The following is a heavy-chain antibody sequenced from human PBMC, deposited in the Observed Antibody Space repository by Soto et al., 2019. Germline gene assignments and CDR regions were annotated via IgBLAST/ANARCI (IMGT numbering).Heavy chain of an antibody. J-gene: IGHJ6*02. V-gene: IGHV1-46*01. CDR2: INPSGGST. CDR1: GGTFSSYA. Sequence: ASVKVSCKASGGTFSSYAISWVRQAPGQGLEWMGIINPSGGSTSYAQKFQGRVTMTRDTSTSTVYMELSSLRSEDTAVYYCASNDQARGWLLSDYYYGMDVWGQGTTVTVSS. CDR3: ASNDQARGWLLSDYYYGMDV. D-gene: IGHD3-3*01.